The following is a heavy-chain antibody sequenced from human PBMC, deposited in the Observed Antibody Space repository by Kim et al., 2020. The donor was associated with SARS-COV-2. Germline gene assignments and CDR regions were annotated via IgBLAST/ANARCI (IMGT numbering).Heavy chain of an antibody. CDR1: GYTFTSYY. CDR3: ARVEEDYVEMTPYGMDV. V-gene: IGHV1-46*01. D-gene: IGHD4-17*01. Sequence: ASVKVSCKASGYTFTSYYMHWVRQAPGQGLEWMGIINPSGGSTSYAQKFQGRVTMTRDTSTSTVYMELSSLRSEDTAVYYCARVEEDYVEMTPYGMDVWGQGTTVTVSS. CDR2: INPSGGST. J-gene: IGHJ6*02.